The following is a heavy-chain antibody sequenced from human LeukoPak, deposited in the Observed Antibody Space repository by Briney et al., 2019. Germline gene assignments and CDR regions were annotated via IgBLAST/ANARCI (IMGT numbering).Heavy chain of an antibody. D-gene: IGHD2-8*01. V-gene: IGHV4-39*01. Sequence: SETLSLTCTVSGGSISSSSYYWGWIRQPPGKGLEWIGSIYYSGSTYHNPSLKSRITISVDTSKNQFSLKLSPVTAADTAVYYCASKPKGYCTNGVCYSVFDYWGQGTLVTVSS. CDR3: ASKPKGYCTNGVCYSVFDY. CDR1: GGSISSSSYY. CDR2: IYYSGST. J-gene: IGHJ4*02.